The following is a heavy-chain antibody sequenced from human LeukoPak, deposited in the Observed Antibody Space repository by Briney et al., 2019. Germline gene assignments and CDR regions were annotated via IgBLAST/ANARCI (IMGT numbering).Heavy chain of an antibody. Sequence: GGSLRLSCAASGFTFSTYAMSWVRQAPGKGLEWVSSISGSSKHVYYADLVKGRFTISRDNARNSLYLQMDSLRAEDTAVYYCARPDYDFWTGSLGGHYMDVWGKGTTVTVSS. CDR2: ISGSSKHV. CDR3: ARPDYDFWTGSLGGHYMDV. D-gene: IGHD3-3*01. J-gene: IGHJ6*03. V-gene: IGHV3-21*01. CDR1: GFTFSTYA.